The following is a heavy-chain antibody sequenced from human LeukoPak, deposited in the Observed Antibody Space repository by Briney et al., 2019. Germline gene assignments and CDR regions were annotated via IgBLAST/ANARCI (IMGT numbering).Heavy chain of an antibody. CDR1: GGSFSGYY. CDR2: INHSGST. D-gene: IGHD5-24*01. V-gene: IGHV4-34*01. CDR3: ARAVGTDGYDLWVY. Sequence: TSETLSLTCAVYGGSFSGYYWSWIRQPPGKGLEWIGEINHSGSTNYNPSLKSRVTISVDTSKNQFSLKLSSVTAADTAVYYCARAVGTDGYDLWVYWGQGTLVTVSS. J-gene: IGHJ4*02.